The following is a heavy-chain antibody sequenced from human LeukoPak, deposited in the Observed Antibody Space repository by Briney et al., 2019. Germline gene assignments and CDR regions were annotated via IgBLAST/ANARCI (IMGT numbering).Heavy chain of an antibody. V-gene: IGHV3-30*04. CDR3: ARVRSDVDTDMVQGY. J-gene: IGHJ4*02. D-gene: IGHD5-18*01. CDR1: GFTFSRYY. Sequence: GGSLRLSCAASGFTFSRYYMHRVRQAPDKGLEWVTVISYDGSNKYYADSVKGRFTISRDNSKNTVYLQMNSLRAEDTAVYYCARVRSDVDTDMVQGYWGQGTLVTVSS. CDR2: ISYDGSNK.